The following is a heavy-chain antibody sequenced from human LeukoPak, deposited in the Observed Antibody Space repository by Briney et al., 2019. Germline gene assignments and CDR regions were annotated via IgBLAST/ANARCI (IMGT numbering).Heavy chain of an antibody. J-gene: IGHJ6*04. Sequence: SETLSLTCAVSGYSISSGYYWGWIRQPPGKGLEWIGSIYHSGSTYYNPSLKSRVTISVDTSKSQFSLKLSSVTAADTAVYYCASGYCSSTSCSAGMDVWGKGTTVTVSS. CDR3: ASGYCSSTSCSAGMDV. CDR2: IYHSGST. CDR1: GYSISSGYY. D-gene: IGHD2-2*01. V-gene: IGHV4-38-2*01.